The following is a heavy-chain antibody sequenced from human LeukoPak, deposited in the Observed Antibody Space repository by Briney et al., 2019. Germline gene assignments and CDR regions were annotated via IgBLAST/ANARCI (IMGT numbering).Heavy chain of an antibody. CDR1: GGSISSSSYY. CDR3: ARRAWANVDTAMVN. D-gene: IGHD5-18*01. V-gene: IGHV4-39*07. CDR2: IYYSGST. Sequence: SETLSLTCTVSGGSISSSSYYWGWIRQPPGKGLEWIGSIYYSGSTYYNPSLKSRVTISVDTSKNQFSLKLSSVTAADTAVYYCARRAWANVDTAMVNWGQGTLVTVSS. J-gene: IGHJ4*02.